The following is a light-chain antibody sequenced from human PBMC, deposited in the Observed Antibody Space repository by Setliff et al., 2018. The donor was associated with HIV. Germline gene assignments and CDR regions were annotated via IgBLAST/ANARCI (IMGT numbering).Light chain of an antibody. CDR2: EVS. J-gene: IGLJ1*01. V-gene: IGLV2-23*02. CDR3: CSYASTGSFV. CDR1: SSDVGNYNF. Sequence: QSVLTQPASVSGSPGQSITISCAGTSSDVGNYNFVSWYQQHPGKAPKLIIYEVSKWPSGVSNHFSGSKSGNTASLTISGLQTEDEAEYYCCSYASTGSFVFGTGTKVTVL.